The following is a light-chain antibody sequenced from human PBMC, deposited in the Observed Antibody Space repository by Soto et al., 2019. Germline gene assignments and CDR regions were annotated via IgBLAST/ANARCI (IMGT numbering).Light chain of an antibody. CDR1: QTISTH. V-gene: IGKV1-39*01. CDR2: AAS. CDR3: QQSLTSPYT. J-gene: IGKJ2*01. Sequence: DIQMTQSPSSLSASVRDRVTITCRASQTISTHLNWYQQKPGKAPKLLIYAASTLQSGVPSRFSSSGSGTDFTLTIDSLQPEEFATYYCQQSLTSPYTFGQGTKREIK.